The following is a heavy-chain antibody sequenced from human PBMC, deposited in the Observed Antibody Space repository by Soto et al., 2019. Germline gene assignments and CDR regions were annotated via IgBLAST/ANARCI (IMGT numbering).Heavy chain of an antibody. J-gene: IGHJ5*02. CDR2: IYYTGST. D-gene: IGHD2-2*01. V-gene: IGHV4-59*08. CDR1: GGSINDYY. Sequence: SETLSLTCNVSGGSINDYYWSWIRQPPGQGLEWIGYIYYTGSTNYNPSLKSRVTMSVDTSKNHFSRKLSAVTASDTAVYYCARREGDCNSISCFNWFDHWGQGTLVTVSS. CDR3: ARREGDCNSISCFNWFDH.